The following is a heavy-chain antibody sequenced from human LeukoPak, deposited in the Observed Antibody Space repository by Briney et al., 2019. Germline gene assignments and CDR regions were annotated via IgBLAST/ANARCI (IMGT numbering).Heavy chain of an antibody. CDR1: GGSISSYY. D-gene: IGHD5-12*01. J-gene: IGHJ5*02. V-gene: IGHV4-4*07. CDR3: ARERGGVATPHRWFDP. CDR2: IYTSGST. Sequence: SETLSLTCTVSGGSISSYYWSWIRQPAGKGLERIGRIYTSGSTNYNPSLKSRVTMSVDTSKNQFSLKLSSVTAAGTAVYYCARERGGVATPHRWFDPWGQGTLVTVSS.